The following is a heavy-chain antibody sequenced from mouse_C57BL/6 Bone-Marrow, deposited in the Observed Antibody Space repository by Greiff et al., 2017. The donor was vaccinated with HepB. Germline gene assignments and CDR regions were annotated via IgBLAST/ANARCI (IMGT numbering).Heavy chain of an antibody. V-gene: IGHV14-2*01. CDR3: VKALYGSPFAY. CDR1: GFNIKDYY. J-gene: IGHJ3*01. D-gene: IGHD1-1*01. Sequence: EVQLQQSGAELVKPGASVKLSCTASGFNIKDYYMHWVKQRTEQGLEWIGRIDPEDDETKYAPKFQGKATITADTSSNTAYLQLSSLTSEDTAVYYCVKALYGSPFAYWGQGTLVTVSA. CDR2: IDPEDDET.